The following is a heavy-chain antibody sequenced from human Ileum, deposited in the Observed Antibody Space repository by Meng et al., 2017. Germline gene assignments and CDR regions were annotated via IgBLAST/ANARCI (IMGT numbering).Heavy chain of an antibody. Sequence: QMGESGGGLVKPGGSLRLSCAASGITFSDYYMSWIRQAPGKGLEWVSYISNSGSNIYYVDSVKGRFTISRDNAKNSLYLQMNSLRAKDTAVYYCATLSYSSLGYWGQGTLVTVSS. CDR2: ISNSGSNI. D-gene: IGHD1-26*01. J-gene: IGHJ4*02. V-gene: IGHV3-11*01. CDR3: ATLSYSSLGY. CDR1: GITFSDYY.